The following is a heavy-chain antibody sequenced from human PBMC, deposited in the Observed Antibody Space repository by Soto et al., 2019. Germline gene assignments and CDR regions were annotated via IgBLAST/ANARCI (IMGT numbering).Heavy chain of an antibody. CDR2: LSTSGRT. V-gene: IGHV4-4*07. Sequence: SETLSLTCTVSGDSIGNYCWSWIRQPAGKGLESIGRLSTSGRTNYSPSLQSRVTMSLDTSKNRFSLRLTSVSAADTAVYFCARGMGRYFDLWGRGTLVTVSS. D-gene: IGHD2-8*01. CDR3: ARGMGRYFDL. CDR1: GDSIGNYC. J-gene: IGHJ2*01.